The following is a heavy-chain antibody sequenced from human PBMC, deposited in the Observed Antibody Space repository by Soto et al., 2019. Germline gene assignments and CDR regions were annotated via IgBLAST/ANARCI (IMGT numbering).Heavy chain of an antibody. CDR3: ARESEDLTSNFDY. Sequence: GGSLRLSCAASGFTFTRYSMNWVRQAPGKGLEWVSSISSTTNYIYYADSMKGRFTVSRDNAKNSVYLEMNSLSAEDTAVHYCARESEDLTSNFDYWGQGTLVTVS. J-gene: IGHJ4*02. CDR1: GFTFTRYS. CDR2: ISSTTNYI. V-gene: IGHV3-21*01.